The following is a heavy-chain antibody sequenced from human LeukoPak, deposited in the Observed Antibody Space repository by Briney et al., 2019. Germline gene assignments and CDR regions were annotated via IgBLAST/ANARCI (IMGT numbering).Heavy chain of an antibody. Sequence: SVKVSCKVSGGTFSSYAISWVRQAPGQGLEWMGGIIPIFGTANYAQKFQGRVTITADESTSTAYMELSSLRSEDTAVYYCARPIIGAYCGGDCYDAFDIWGQGTMVTVSS. J-gene: IGHJ3*02. V-gene: IGHV1-69*13. D-gene: IGHD2-21*02. CDR1: GGTFSSYA. CDR2: IIPIFGTA. CDR3: ARPIIGAYCGGDCYDAFDI.